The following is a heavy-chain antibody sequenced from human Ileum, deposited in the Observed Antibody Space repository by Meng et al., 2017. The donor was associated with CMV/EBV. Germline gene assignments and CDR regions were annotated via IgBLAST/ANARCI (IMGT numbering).Heavy chain of an antibody. CDR1: FISYD. Sequence: FISYDITGVRQTTGQGLEWMGWMNPNSGNTRYAQRFQGRVTMTRNTSINTAYMELTSLTSEDTAVYYCARAEDVGWNAVDRLGCAYWGQGALVTVSS. CDR3: ARAEDVGWNAVDRLGCAY. D-gene: IGHD1-1*01. V-gene: IGHV1-8*01. CDR2: MNPNSGNT. J-gene: IGHJ4*02.